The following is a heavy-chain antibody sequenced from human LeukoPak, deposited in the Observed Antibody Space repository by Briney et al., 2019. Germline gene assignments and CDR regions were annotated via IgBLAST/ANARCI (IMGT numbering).Heavy chain of an antibody. V-gene: IGHV4-38-2*02. D-gene: IGHD3-10*01. Sequence: SETLSLTCTVSGYSISSGYYWGWIRQPPGKGLEWIGSIYHSGSTYYNPSLKSRVTISVDTSKNQFSLKLSSVTAADTAVYYYARGLYYYGSGSYPFDPWGQGTLVTVSS. J-gene: IGHJ5*02. CDR2: IYHSGST. CDR1: GYSISSGYY. CDR3: ARGLYYYGSGSYPFDP.